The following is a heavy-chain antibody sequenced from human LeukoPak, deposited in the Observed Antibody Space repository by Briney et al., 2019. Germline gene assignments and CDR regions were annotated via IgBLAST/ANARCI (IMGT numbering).Heavy chain of an antibody. CDR2: ISSSSNSI. Sequence: GGSLRLSCAASGFSFSSYSMNWVRQAPGKGLEWVSYISSSSNSIYYADSVKDRFTISRDNAKNSLYLQMNSLRAEDTAVYYCAKDYEPLVGVHRWGDWFDPWGQGTLVTVSS. CDR3: AKDYEPLVGVHRWGDWFDP. CDR1: GFSFSSYS. J-gene: IGHJ5*02. V-gene: IGHV3-48*01. D-gene: IGHD1-26*01.